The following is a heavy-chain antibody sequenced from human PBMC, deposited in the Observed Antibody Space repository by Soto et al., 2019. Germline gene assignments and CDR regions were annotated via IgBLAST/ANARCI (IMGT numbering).Heavy chain of an antibody. D-gene: IGHD3-3*01. J-gene: IGHJ6*02. CDR3: ARVIFGDYYGMDV. CDR1: GFTFHSYD. CDR2: IGTAGET. Sequence: GGSLRLSCAASGFTFHSYDMHWVRQATGKGLEWVSGIGTAGETYYLGSVKGRFTISRENAENSLYLQMNTLRAGDTAVYYCARVIFGDYYGMDVWGQGTTVTVS. V-gene: IGHV3-13*01.